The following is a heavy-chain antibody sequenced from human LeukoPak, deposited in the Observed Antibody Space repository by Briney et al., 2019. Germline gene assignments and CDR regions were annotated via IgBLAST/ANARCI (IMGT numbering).Heavy chain of an antibody. CDR3: EYGGGFNNWNYEPGFDY. V-gene: IGHV1-2*06. Sequence: ASVKASCKASGYTFTGYYMHWVRQAPGQEPEWMGRINPNSGGTNYAQKFQGRVTMTRDTSISTAYIEMSRLRSYCTAVYYCEYGGGFNNWNYEPGFDYWGQGTLVTVSS. CDR2: INPNSGGT. CDR1: GYTFTGYY. J-gene: IGHJ4*02. D-gene: IGHD1-7*01.